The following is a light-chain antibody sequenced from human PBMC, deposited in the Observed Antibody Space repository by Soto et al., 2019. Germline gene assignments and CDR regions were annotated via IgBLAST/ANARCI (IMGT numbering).Light chain of an antibody. CDR2: EVS. CDR3: SSYAGSNNLYV. V-gene: IGLV2-8*01. Sequence: QSVLTQPPSASGSPGQSVTISCTGTSSDVGDYNHVSWYQQHPGKAPKLLIYEVSKRPSGVPDRFSGSKSGNTASLTVSGLQAEDEADYYCSSYAGSNNLYVFGTGTRSTS. J-gene: IGLJ1*01. CDR1: SSDVGDYNH.